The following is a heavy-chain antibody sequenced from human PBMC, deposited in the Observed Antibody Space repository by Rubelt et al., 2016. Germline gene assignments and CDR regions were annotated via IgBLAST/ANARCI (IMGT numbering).Heavy chain of an antibody. CDR3: ARAGAAAGTNWFDP. D-gene: IGHD6-13*01. Sequence: SYSMNWVRQAPGKGLEWVSSISSSSSYIYYADSVEGRFTISRDNAKNSLYLQMNSLRAEDTAVYYCARAGAAAGTNWFDPWGQGTLVTVSS. CDR1: SYS. V-gene: IGHV3-21*01. CDR2: ISSSSSYI. J-gene: IGHJ5*02.